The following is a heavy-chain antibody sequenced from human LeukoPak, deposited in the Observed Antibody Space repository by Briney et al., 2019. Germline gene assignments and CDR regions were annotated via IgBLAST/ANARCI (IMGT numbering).Heavy chain of an antibody. CDR1: GFIFSNYA. J-gene: IGHJ4*02. D-gene: IGHD3-9*01. CDR3: AKWGDYDVLTGYYVPDY. CDR2: ILGSGGST. Sequence: GGSLRLSCAVSGFIFSNYAMSWVRQAPGKGLEWGSAILGSGGSTYYADSVKGRFTVSRDNSRSTLYLQMKSLRAEDTALYYCAKWGDYDVLTGYYVPDYWGQGTRVTVSS. V-gene: IGHV3-23*01.